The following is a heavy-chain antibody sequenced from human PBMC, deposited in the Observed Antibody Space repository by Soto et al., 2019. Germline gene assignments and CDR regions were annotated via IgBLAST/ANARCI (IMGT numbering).Heavy chain of an antibody. J-gene: IGHJ4*02. CDR3: ARVFSVVYYDSSGLSDYFDY. D-gene: IGHD3-22*01. V-gene: IGHV3-48*02. CDR1: GFTFSSYS. CDR2: ISSSSSTI. Sequence: GGSLRLSCAASGFTFSSYSMNWVRQAPGKGLEWVSYISSSSSTIYYADSVKGRFTISRDNAKNSLYLQMNSLRDEDTAVYYCARVFSVVYYDSSGLSDYFDYWGQGTLVTVS.